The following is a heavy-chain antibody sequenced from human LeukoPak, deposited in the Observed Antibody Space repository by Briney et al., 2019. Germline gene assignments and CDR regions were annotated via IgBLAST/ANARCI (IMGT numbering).Heavy chain of an antibody. J-gene: IGHJ4*02. CDR3: ARGNDYGDPLDY. CDR1: GYIFTSYG. D-gene: IGHD4-17*01. V-gene: IGHV1-18*01. CDR2: INTYNANT. Sequence: ASVKVSCKASGYIFTSYGISWVRQAPGQGLEWLGWINTYNANTNYAQKLQGRVTMTTDTSTNTAYMELRSLRSGDTAVYYCARGNDYGDPLDYWGQGTQVTVSS.